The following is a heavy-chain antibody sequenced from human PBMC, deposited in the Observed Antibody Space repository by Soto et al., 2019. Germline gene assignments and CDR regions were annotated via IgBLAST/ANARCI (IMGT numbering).Heavy chain of an antibody. Sequence: PSETLSLTCAVSGGSISSSNLWSWVRQPPGKGLGGAVVIYHGGNKNYKHSLKSRVTISVDNSKNQFSLKLSSVTAADTAVYYCARGVDTAMVSEAFDIWGQGTMVTVSS. CDR2: IYHGGNK. V-gene: IGHV4-4*02. D-gene: IGHD5-18*01. CDR3: ARGVDTAMVSEAFDI. J-gene: IGHJ3*02. CDR1: GGSISSSNL.